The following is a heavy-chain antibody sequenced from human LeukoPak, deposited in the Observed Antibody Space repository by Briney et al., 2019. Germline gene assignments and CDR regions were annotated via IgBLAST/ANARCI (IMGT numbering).Heavy chain of an antibody. Sequence: PGGSLRLSCAASGFTFNDYAMSWVRQAPGQGLQWVSSVSGSGDSTEYADSVKGRFTISRDNSNNTLYLQMNSLRSEDTAIYYCASYPFGVLRFLDWFSSPGGQGALVTVSS. V-gene: IGHV3-23*01. D-gene: IGHD3-3*01. CDR2: VSGSGDST. CDR1: GFTFNDYA. CDR3: ASYPFGVLRFLDWFSSP. J-gene: IGHJ4*02.